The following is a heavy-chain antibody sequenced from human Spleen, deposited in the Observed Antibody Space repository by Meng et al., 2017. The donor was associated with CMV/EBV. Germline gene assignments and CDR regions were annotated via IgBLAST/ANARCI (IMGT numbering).Heavy chain of an antibody. D-gene: IGHD1-20*01. CDR1: GYSFTGYY. J-gene: IGHJ4*02. Sequence: ASVKVSCKASGYSFTGYYIYWVRQAPGQGLGWMGWINPNSGDTKYAQNFQGRVTMTRDTSISTAYMELSRLRSDDTAVYYCARGSYNWNFGYWGQGTLVTVSS. CDR3: ARGSYNWNFGY. V-gene: IGHV1-2*02. CDR2: INPNSGDT.